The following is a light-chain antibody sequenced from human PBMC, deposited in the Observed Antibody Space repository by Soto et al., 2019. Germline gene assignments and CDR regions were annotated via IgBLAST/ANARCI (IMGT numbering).Light chain of an antibody. CDR1: QSIDTY. V-gene: IGKV1-39*01. CDR2: AAS. J-gene: IGKJ2*01. Sequence: DIQMTQSPSSLSASVGDRVTITCRASQSIDTYLNWYQQKPGKAPKLLISAASGLHSGVPARFSGSGSGTYFTLTISSLQPEDFATYYWQQCYGAPPTFGQGTKVEIK. CDR3: QQCYGAPPT.